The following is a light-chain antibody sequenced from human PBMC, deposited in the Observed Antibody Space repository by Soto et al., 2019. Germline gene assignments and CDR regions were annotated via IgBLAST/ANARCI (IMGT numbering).Light chain of an antibody. Sequence: QSALTQPASVSGSPGQPITISCTGTRRDVGGYNYVSWYQQHPGKGPKLMIYDVSNRPSGVSNRFSGSKSGNTASLTISGLQAEDEADYYCSSYTSSSIVVFGGGNKLTVL. CDR2: DVS. CDR3: SSYTSSSIVV. J-gene: IGLJ2*01. CDR1: RRDVGGYNY. V-gene: IGLV2-14*01.